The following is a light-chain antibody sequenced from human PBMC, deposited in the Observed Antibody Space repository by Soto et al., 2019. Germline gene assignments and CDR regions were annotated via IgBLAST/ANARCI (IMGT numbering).Light chain of an antibody. CDR3: QQYASAPWT. Sequence: EIVLTQSPGTLSLSPGERATLSCGASQSVTSQYLAWYQQKAGQAPRLLIYGASSRATGIPDGFSGSGSGTDFTLTINRLEPEDFAVYYCQQYASAPWTFGPGTKVEIK. CDR2: GAS. V-gene: IGKV3-20*01. J-gene: IGKJ1*01. CDR1: QSVTSQY.